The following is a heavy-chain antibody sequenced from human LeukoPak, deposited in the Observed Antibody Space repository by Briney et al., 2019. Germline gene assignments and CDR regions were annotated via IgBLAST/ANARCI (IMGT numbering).Heavy chain of an antibody. CDR3: ARVGYYYDSSGYYPIPYFDY. J-gene: IGHJ4*02. D-gene: IGHD3-22*01. CDR2: IYHSGST. V-gene: IGHV4-59*12. Sequence: SETLSLTCTVSGGSISTYYWNWIRQPPGKGLEWIGYIYHSGSTYYNPSLKSRVTISVDRSKNQFSLKLSSVTAADTAVYYCARVGYYYDSSGYYPIPYFDYWGQGTLVTVSS. CDR1: GGSISTYY.